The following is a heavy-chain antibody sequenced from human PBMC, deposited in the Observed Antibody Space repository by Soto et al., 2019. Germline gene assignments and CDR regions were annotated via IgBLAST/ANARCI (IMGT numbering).Heavy chain of an antibody. CDR2: ISCSSTI. CDR3: ARDPYYYGSGSYYNVLDLPWDYGMDV. D-gene: IGHD3-10*01. Sequence: HPGGSLRLSCAASGFTFSSYSMNWVHQAPGKGLEWVSYISCSSTIYYADSVKGRFTISRDNAKNSLYLQMNSLRDEDTAVYYCARDPYYYGSGSYYNVLDLPWDYGMDVWGQGTTVTVSS. J-gene: IGHJ6*02. CDR1: GFTFSSYS. V-gene: IGHV3-48*02.